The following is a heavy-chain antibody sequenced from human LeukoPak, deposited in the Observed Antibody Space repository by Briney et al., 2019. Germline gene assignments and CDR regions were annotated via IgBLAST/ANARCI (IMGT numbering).Heavy chain of an antibody. Sequence: GASVKVSCKASGYTFTNYAMHWVRQAPGQRLEWMGWINAGNGNTKYSQKFQGRVTITRDTSASTAYMELSSLRSEDTAVYYCARSDIVVVPAATSPDYWGQGTLVTVSS. CDR1: GYTFTNYA. V-gene: IGHV1-3*01. D-gene: IGHD2-2*01. J-gene: IGHJ4*02. CDR2: INAGNGNT. CDR3: ARSDIVVVPAATSPDY.